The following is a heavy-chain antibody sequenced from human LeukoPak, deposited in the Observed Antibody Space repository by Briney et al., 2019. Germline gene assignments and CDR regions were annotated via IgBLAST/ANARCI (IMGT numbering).Heavy chain of an antibody. J-gene: IGHJ6*03. Sequence: PGGSLRLSCAASGFTFSSYWMHWVRQAPGKGLVWVSRINSDGSSTSYADSVKGRFTISRDNAKNTLYLQMNSLRAEDTAVYYCASLTSWKRSGAGRPDMDVWGKGTTVTVSS. CDR2: INSDGSST. D-gene: IGHD1-1*01. CDR1: GFTFSSYW. CDR3: ASLTSWKRSGAGRPDMDV. V-gene: IGHV3-74*01.